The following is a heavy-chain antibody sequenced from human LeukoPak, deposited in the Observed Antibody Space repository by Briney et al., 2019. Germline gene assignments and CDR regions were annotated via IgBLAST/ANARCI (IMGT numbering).Heavy chain of an antibody. CDR3: ARAGDFDWFDY. CDR1: GGSISSGGYY. CDR2: IYHSGST. Sequence: SQTLSLTCTVSGGSISSGGYYWSWIRQPPGKGLEWIGYIYHSGSTYYNPSLKSRVTISVDKSKNQFSLKLSSVTAADTAVYYCARAGDFDWFDYWGQGTLVTVSS. J-gene: IGHJ4*02. D-gene: IGHD3-9*01. V-gene: IGHV4-30-2*01.